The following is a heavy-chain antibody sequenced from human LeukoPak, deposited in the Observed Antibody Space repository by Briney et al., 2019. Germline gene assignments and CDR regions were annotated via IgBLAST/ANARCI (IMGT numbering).Heavy chain of an antibody. D-gene: IGHD3-10*01. CDR3: ATWPGAWYGEDY. CDR1: GVTFGNYW. CDR2: IKQDESEK. V-gene: IGHV3-7*03. Sequence: GGSLRLSCVASGVTFGNYWMSWVRQAPGKGLEWVANIKQDESEKYYVDSVKGRSTISRDNSQNTMYLQMNGLRAEDTAVYYCATWPGAWYGEDYWGQGTLVTVSS. J-gene: IGHJ4*02.